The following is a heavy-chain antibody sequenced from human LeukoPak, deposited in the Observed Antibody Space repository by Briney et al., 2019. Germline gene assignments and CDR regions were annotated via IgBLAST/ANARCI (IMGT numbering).Heavy chain of an antibody. V-gene: IGHV4-39*07. CDR3: ARGGGNGYNYFDAFDI. J-gene: IGHJ3*02. Sequence: SETLSLTCTVSGGSISSSSYYWGWIRQPPGKGLEWIGSIYYSGSTYYNPSLKSRVTISVDTSKNQFSLKLSSVTAADTAVYYCARGGGNGYNYFDAFDIWGQGTMVTVSS. CDR1: GGSISSSSYY. CDR2: IYYSGST. D-gene: IGHD5-24*01.